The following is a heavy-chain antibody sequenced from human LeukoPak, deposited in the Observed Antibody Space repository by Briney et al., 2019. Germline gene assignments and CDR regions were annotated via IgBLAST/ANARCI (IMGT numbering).Heavy chain of an antibody. CDR3: ARGFDSKXTXFDY. Sequence: LTCTVSGGSISSYYWSWIRQPPGKRLEGIGHIYYSGSTNYNPSLKSRVTISVDTSKNQFSLKLSSVTAADTAVYYCARGFDSKXTXFDYWGQGTLVTVXS. CDR1: GGSISSYY. CDR2: IYYSGST. J-gene: IGHJ4*02. V-gene: IGHV4-59*01. D-gene: IGHD5-12*01.